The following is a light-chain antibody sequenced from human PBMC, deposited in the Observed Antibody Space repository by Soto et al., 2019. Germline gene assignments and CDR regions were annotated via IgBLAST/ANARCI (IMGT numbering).Light chain of an antibody. Sequence: QSALAQPASVSGSPGQSITISCSGTSSDIGSYKFVSWYQQHPGKAPKLMIYEGSKWPSGVSNRFSGSKSGNTASLTISGLQPEDEADYYCSSYTTIKTVVFGGGTKLTVL. V-gene: IGLV2-14*02. J-gene: IGLJ2*01. CDR1: SSDIGSYKF. CDR3: SSYTTIKTVV. CDR2: EGS.